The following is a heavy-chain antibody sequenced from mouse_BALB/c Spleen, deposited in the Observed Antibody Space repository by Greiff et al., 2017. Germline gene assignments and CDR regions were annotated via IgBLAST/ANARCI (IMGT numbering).Heavy chain of an antibody. J-gene: IGHJ3*01. CDR3: ARGGGNYKN. Sequence: EVQLQQSGAELVRPGALVKLSCKASGFNIKDYYMHWVKQRPEQGLEWIGWIDPENGNTIYDPKFQGKASITADTSSNTAYLQLSSLTSEDTAVYYCARGGGNYKNWGQGTLVTVSA. CDR2: IDPENGNT. D-gene: IGHD2-1*01. CDR1: GFNIKDYY. V-gene: IGHV14-1*02.